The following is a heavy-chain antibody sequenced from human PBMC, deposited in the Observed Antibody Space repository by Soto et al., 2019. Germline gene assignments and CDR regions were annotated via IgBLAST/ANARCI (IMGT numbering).Heavy chain of an antibody. Sequence: EVQLVESGGGLVKPGGSLRLSCAASGFTFSNALMTWVRQAPGKGLEWVGRVKSQSDGGTTDYAAPVKGRFTISRDDSENTLYLQMHSLPAEDTGVYYCTTGSTGRDYWGQGTLVTVSS. V-gene: IGHV3-15*01. CDR1: GFTFSNAL. CDR2: VKSQSDGGTT. J-gene: IGHJ4*02. D-gene: IGHD3-10*01. CDR3: TTGSTGRDY.